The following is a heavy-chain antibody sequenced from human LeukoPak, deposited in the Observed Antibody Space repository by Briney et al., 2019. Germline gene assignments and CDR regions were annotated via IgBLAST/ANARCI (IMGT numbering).Heavy chain of an antibody. CDR2: IIPIFGTA. V-gene: IGHV1-69*13. Sequence: GASVKVSCKASGGTFSSYAISWVRQAPGQGLEWMGGIIPIFGTANYAQKFQGRVTITADESTSTAYMELSSLRSEDTAVYYCARDLRIAAHDGYYGMDVWGQGTTVTVSS. D-gene: IGHD6-13*01. CDR1: GGTFSSYA. J-gene: IGHJ6*02. CDR3: ARDLRIAAHDGYYGMDV.